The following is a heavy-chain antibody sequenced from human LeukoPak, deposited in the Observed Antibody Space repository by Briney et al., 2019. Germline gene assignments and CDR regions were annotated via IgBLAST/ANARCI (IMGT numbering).Heavy chain of an antibody. Sequence: GGSLRLSCAASGYAFTNHGMHWVRQAPGKGLEWVANIWFDGSQEYYADTVKGRFTISRDISKSTLYLQMNSLRAEDTAVYYCARDLAAARLDFRGQGTLVTVSS. CDR1: GYAFTNHG. V-gene: IGHV3-33*01. D-gene: IGHD6-6*01. J-gene: IGHJ4*02. CDR3: ARDLAAARLDF. CDR2: IWFDGSQE.